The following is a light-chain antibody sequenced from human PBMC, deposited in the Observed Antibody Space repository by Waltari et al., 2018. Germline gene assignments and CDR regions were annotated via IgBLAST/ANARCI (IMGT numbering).Light chain of an antibody. Sequence: QSALTQPASVSGSPGQSITISCTGTSSDAGSYNLVSWYQQHPGKAPKLMIYEGSKRPSGVSNRFSGSNSGNTASLTISGLQAEDEADYYCCSYAGSSTPWVFGGGTKLTVL. J-gene: IGLJ3*02. V-gene: IGLV2-23*01. CDR3: CSYAGSSTPWV. CDR2: EGS. CDR1: SSDAGSYNL.